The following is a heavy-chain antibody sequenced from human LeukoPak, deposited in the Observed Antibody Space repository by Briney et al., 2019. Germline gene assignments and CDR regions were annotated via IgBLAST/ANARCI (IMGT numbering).Heavy chain of an antibody. CDR3: ALFYYDSSGSDY. Sequence: ASVKVSCKASGYTFTSYFMHWVRQAPGQGLEWMGIINPTGGSTSYAQKFQGRVTMTRNTSISTAYMELSSLRSEDTAVYYCALFYYDSSGSDYWGQGTLVTVSS. CDR2: INPTGGST. J-gene: IGHJ4*02. V-gene: IGHV1-46*01. CDR1: GYTFTSYF. D-gene: IGHD3-22*01.